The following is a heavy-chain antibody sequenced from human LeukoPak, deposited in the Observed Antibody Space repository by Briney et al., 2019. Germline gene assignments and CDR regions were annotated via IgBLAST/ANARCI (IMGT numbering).Heavy chain of an antibody. CDR2: VFYSGKT. J-gene: IGHJ5*02. D-gene: IGHD2-2*01. CDR1: GGSISISSYY. CDR3: ARVLRFGRGYCSSTSCYTGFDP. Sequence: SETLSLTCTVSGGSISISSYYWSWIRQSPGKGLEWIGYVFYSGKTDYSPSLRSRVSMSVDTSKNQFSLKVTSVTAADTAVYYCARVLRFGRGYCSSTSCYTGFDPWGQGTLVTVSS. V-gene: IGHV4-61*01.